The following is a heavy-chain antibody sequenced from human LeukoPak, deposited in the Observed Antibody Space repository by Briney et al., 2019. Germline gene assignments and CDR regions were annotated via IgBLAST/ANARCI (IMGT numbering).Heavy chain of an antibody. D-gene: IGHD6-19*01. CDR3: AKDRFSSGSYNFDY. Sequence: PGGSLRLSCAASGFTFSSFAMSWVRQSPGKGLEWVAGFSGSGGSTYYADSVKGRFTISRDNSKNTLYLQMNSLRAEDTAVYYCAKDRFSSGSYNFDYWGQGTLVTVSS. J-gene: IGHJ4*02. V-gene: IGHV3-23*01. CDR1: GFTFSSFA. CDR2: FSGSGGST.